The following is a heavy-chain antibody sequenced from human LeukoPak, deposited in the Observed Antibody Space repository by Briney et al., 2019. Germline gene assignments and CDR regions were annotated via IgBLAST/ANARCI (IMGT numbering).Heavy chain of an antibody. J-gene: IGHJ4*02. CDR2: ISYDGSNK. Sequence: GGSLRLSCAASGFTFSSYGMHWVRQAPGKGLEWVAVISYDGSNKYCADSVKGRFTISRDNSKNTLYLQMNSLRAEDTAVFYCAKRRDDCGGDCYPDYWGQGTLVTVSS. V-gene: IGHV3-30*18. CDR1: GFTFSSYG. D-gene: IGHD2-21*02. CDR3: AKRRDDCGGDCYPDY.